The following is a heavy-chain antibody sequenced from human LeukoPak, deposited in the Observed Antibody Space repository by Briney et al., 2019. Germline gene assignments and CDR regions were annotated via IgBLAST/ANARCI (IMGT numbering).Heavy chain of an antibody. CDR1: GFTFSSYG. CDR2: IWYGGSNK. D-gene: IGHD6-6*01. Sequence: GRSLRLSCAASGFTFSSYGMHWVRLAPGKGLEWVAVIWYGGSNKYYADSMKGRFTISRDNSKNTLYLQMNSLRAEDTAVYYCAKDAAARPGYYFDYWGQGTLVTVSS. V-gene: IGHV3-30*18. J-gene: IGHJ4*02. CDR3: AKDAAARPGYYFDY.